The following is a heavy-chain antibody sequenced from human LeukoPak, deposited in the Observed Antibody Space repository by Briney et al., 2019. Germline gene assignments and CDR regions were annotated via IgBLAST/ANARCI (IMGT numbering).Heavy chain of an antibody. CDR1: GYSVTSYW. CDR2: IYPGDSDT. D-gene: IGHD5-18*01. J-gene: IGHJ6*02. V-gene: IGHV5-51*01. CDR3: ARSSRYSYGFYYYGMDV. Sequence: GESLKISCKGSGYSVTSYWIGWVRQMPGKGLEWMGIIYPGDSDTRYSPSFQGQVTISADKSISTAYLQWSSLKASDTAMYYCARSSRYSYGFYYYGMDVWGQGTTVTVSS.